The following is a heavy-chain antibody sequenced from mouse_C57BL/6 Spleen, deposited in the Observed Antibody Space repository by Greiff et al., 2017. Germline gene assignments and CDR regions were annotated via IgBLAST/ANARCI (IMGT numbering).Heavy chain of an antibody. J-gene: IGHJ4*01. V-gene: IGHV1-59*01. D-gene: IGHD6-1*01. Sequence: QVQLQQPGAELVRPGTSVKLSCKASGYTFTSYWMHWVKQRPGQGLEWIGVIDPSDSYTNYNQKFKGKATLTVDTSSSTAYMQLSSLTSEDSAVYYCARELPFYYAMDYWGQGTSVTVSS. CDR3: ARELPFYYAMDY. CDR1: GYTFTSYW. CDR2: IDPSDSYT.